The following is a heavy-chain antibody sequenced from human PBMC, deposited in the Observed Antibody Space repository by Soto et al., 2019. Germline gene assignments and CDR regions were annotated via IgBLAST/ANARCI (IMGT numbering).Heavy chain of an antibody. CDR2: ISDSRGTS. CDR1: GFTFSSHA. J-gene: IGHJ1*01. CDR3: AKSDSSGWYHHFQH. V-gene: IGHV3-23*01. D-gene: IGHD6-19*01. Sequence: GGSLRLSCAASGFTFSSHAMSWVRQAPGKGLEWVSAISDSRGTSHYADSVKGRFTISRDSSKNTLYLQMNSLRAEDTAVYYCAKSDSSGWYHHFQHWGQGTPVTVSS.